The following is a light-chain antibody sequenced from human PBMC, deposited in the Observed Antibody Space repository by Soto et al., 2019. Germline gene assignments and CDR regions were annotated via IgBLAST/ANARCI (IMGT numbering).Light chain of an antibody. CDR1: QSISSW. V-gene: IGKV1-5*03. CDR3: QQYNSYPVT. Sequence: DIQMTQSPSTLSASVGDRVTITCRASQSISSWLAWYQQKPGKAPKLLIYKASSLESGVPSRFSGSGSGTEFTVTLSSLQPDDFATYYCQQYNSYPVTFGQGTKVEIK. J-gene: IGKJ1*01. CDR2: KAS.